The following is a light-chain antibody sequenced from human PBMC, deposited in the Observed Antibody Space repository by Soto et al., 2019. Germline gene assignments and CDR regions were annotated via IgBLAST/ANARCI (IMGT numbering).Light chain of an antibody. J-gene: IGKJ5*01. CDR3: QQHNQWPIT. CDR2: YIS. CDR1: QSACNF. V-gene: IGKV3D-15*01. Sequence: EIVMTESPATVSVSPGETASLSGRASQSACNFLAWYQQKPGQAPRLLIYYISARATGIPARFSGSGSGTEFTLTINSLQSEDSAVYYCQQHNQWPITFGQGTRLEIK.